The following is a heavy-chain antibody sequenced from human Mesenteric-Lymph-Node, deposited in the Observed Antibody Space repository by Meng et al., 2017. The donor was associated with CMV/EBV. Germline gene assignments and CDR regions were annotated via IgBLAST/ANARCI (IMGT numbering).Heavy chain of an antibody. CDR1: GFTFSSYA. CDR2: ISGSGAST. V-gene: IGHV3-23*01. D-gene: IGHD6-19*01. Sequence: GESLKISCAASGFTFSSYAMSWVRQAPGKGLEWVSSISGSGASTLFADSVRGRFTISRDNSKNTLYLQTNSLRAEDTAVYYCAKDRGIAVAGPGVLDFWGQGMLVTVSS. CDR3: AKDRGIAVAGPGVLDF. J-gene: IGHJ4*02.